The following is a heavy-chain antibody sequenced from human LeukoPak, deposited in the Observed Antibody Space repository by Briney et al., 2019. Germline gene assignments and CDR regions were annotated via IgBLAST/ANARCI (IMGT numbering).Heavy chain of an antibody. CDR3: ARDWGVSARPGYMDV. V-gene: IGHV4-34*01. Sequence: PSETLSLTCAVYGGSFSGYYWNWIRQPPGKGLEWIGEINHSGSTNYNPSLKSRVTISVDTSKNQFSLRLTSVTAADTAVYYCARDWGVSARPGYMDVWAKGPPSPSP. CDR2: INHSGST. D-gene: IGHD6-6*01. J-gene: IGHJ6*03. CDR1: GGSFSGYY.